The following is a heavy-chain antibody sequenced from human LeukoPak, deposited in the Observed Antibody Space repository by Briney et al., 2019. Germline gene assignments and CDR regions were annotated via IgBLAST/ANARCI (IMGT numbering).Heavy chain of an antibody. V-gene: IGHV3-33*01. CDR2: IWYDGSNE. CDR3: ARASSAVDY. CDR1: GFTFSSYG. J-gene: IGHJ4*02. Sequence: SGGSLRLSCAASGFTFSSYGMHWVRQAPGKGLEWVAAIWYDGSNEYYADSVKGRFTISRDNSKNTLYLQMNSLTVEDTAVYYCARASSAVDYWGQGTLVTVSS.